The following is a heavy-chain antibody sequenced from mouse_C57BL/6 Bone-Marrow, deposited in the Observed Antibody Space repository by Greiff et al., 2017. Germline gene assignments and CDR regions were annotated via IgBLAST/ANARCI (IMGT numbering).Heavy chain of an antibody. CDR3: YYGNYYFDY. CDR1: GYTFTGYW. Sequence: VQLQQSGAELMKPGASVKLSCKATGYTFTGYWIEWVKQRPGKGLEWIGRIYPGDGDTNYNGKFKGKATLTADKSSSTAYMQLSSLTSEDSAVYFCYYGNYYFDYWGQGTTLTVSS. J-gene: IGHJ2*01. D-gene: IGHD2-1*01. V-gene: IGHV1-82*01. CDR2: IYPGDGDT.